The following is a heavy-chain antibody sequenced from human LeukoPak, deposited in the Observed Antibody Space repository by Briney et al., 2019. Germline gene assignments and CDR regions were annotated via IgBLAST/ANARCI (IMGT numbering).Heavy chain of an antibody. CDR3: ARGYDYVWGSYRRAYYFDH. CDR2: CSGSGRST. Sequence: GGSLRLSCAASGFTVSSNYMSWVRQAPGKGLEWVSACSGSGRSTYYADSVKGRFTISRDNSKNTLYLQMNSLRAEDTALYYCARGYDYVWGSYRRAYYFDHWGQGALVTVSS. V-gene: IGHV3-23*01. J-gene: IGHJ4*02. CDR1: GFTVSSNY. D-gene: IGHD3-16*02.